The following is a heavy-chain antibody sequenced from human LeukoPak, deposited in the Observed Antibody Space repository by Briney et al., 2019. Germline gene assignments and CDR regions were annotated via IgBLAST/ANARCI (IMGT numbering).Heavy chain of an antibody. V-gene: IGHV1-2*02. J-gene: IGHJ4*02. CDR2: INPDSGVT. Sequence: ASVKVSCKASGYTFTGYYIHWVRQAPGQGLEWMGWINPDSGVTNYAQKFQGRVTITRDTSISTAYMELSRLRSEDTAVYYCARFPARKITYYYGSGSLDYWGQGTLVTVSS. CDR1: GYTFTGYY. CDR3: ARFPARKITYYYGSGSLDY. D-gene: IGHD3-10*01.